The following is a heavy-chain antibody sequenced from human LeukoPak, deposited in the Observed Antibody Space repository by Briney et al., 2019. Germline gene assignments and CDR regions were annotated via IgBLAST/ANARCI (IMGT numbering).Heavy chain of an antibody. Sequence: SETLSLTCTVSGGSISSSSYYWGWIRQPPGKGLEWIGSIYYSGSTYYNPSLKSRVTISVDTSKNQFSLKLSSVTAADTAVYYCARHADYRTYYFDYWGQGTLVTVPS. V-gene: IGHV4-39*01. D-gene: IGHD4-11*01. CDR3: ARHADYRTYYFDY. CDR2: IYYSGST. CDR1: GGSISSSSYY. J-gene: IGHJ4*02.